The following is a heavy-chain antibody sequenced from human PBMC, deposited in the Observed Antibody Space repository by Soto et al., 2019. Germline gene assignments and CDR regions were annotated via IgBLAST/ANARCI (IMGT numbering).Heavy chain of an antibody. CDR1: GWSFSGYY. D-gene: IGHD2-2*01. Sequence: SETLSLTCAVYGWSFSGYYWSWIRQPPGKGLEWIGEINHSGSTNYNPSLKSRVTISVDTSKNQFSLKLGSVTAADTAVYYCARGAPRGYCSSTSCYGGTRWFDPWGQGTLVTVSS. CDR3: ARGAPRGYCSSTSCYGGTRWFDP. V-gene: IGHV4-34*01. CDR2: INHSGST. J-gene: IGHJ5*02.